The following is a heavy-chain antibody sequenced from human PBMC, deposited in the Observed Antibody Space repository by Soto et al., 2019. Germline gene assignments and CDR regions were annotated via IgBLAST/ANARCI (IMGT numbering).Heavy chain of an antibody. CDR2: IKSKTDGGTT. CDR1: DFTFSNAW. V-gene: IGHV3-15*07. Sequence: PGGPLRLSCAASDFTFSNAWINWVRQAPGKGLEWVGRIKSKTDGGTTDYAAPVKGRFTISRDDSKNTLYLQMNSLKTEDTAVYYCTTGSGIVGASDAFDIWGQGTMVTVSS. D-gene: IGHD1-26*01. CDR3: TTGSGIVGASDAFDI. J-gene: IGHJ3*02.